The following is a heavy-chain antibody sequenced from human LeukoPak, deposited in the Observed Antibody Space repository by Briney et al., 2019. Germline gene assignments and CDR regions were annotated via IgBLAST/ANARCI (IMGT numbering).Heavy chain of an antibody. Sequence: SQTLSLTCAISGDSVSSNSAAWNWIRQSPSRGLEWLGRTYYRSKWYNDYAVSVKSRITINPDTSKNQFSLQLNFVTPEDTAVYYCARSLILYRIAVAGTDAFDIWGQGTMVTVSS. V-gene: IGHV6-1*01. D-gene: IGHD6-19*01. J-gene: IGHJ3*02. CDR1: GDSVSSNSAA. CDR3: ARSLILYRIAVAGTDAFDI. CDR2: TYYRSKWYN.